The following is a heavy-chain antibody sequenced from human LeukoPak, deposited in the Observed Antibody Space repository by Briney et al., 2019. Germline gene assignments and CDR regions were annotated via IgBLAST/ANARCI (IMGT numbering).Heavy chain of an antibody. D-gene: IGHD7-27*01. V-gene: IGHV3-48*02. J-gene: IGHJ4*02. Sequence: PGGSLGVSGVASGFTFSSYSMNWVRQAPGKGLEWVSYISSSGSTIYYADSVKGRFTISRDNAKNSLYLQMNSLRDEDTAVYYCARNWGYFDLWGKGTLVSVSS. CDR3: ARNWGYFDL. CDR2: ISSSGSTI. CDR1: GFTFSSYS.